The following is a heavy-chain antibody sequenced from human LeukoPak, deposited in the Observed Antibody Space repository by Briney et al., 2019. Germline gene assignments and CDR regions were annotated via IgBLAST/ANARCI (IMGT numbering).Heavy chain of an antibody. V-gene: IGHV3-11*04. D-gene: IGHD2-21*01. J-gene: IGHJ4*02. CDR2: ISSSGSTI. CDR3: ATESAYCGGDCYGY. Sequence: GGSLRLSCAASGSTFSDYYMSWIRQAPGKGLEWVSYISSSGSTIYYADSVKGRFTISRDNAKNSLYLQMNSLRAEDTAVYYCATESAYCGGDCYGYWGQGTLVTVSS. CDR1: GSTFSDYY.